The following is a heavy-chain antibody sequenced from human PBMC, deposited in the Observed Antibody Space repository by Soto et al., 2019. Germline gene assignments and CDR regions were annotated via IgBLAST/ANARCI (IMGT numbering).Heavy chain of an antibody. V-gene: IGHV4-30-2*01. Sequence: SETLSLTCAVSGGSISIGGYSWSCIRQPPGKGLEWIGYIYHSGSTYYNPSLKSRVTISVDWSKNQFSLKLSSVTAADTAVYYCARDPHGDYGMDVWGQGTTVTVSS. D-gene: IGHD4-17*01. J-gene: IGHJ6*02. CDR3: ARDPHGDYGMDV. CDR2: IYHSGST. CDR1: GGSISIGGYS.